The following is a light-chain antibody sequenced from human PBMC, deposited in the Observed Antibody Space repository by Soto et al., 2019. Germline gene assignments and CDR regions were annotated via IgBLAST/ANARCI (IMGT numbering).Light chain of an antibody. Sequence: DIVMTQSPLSLSVTPGEPASISCRSSQSLLHSDGYTYLDWYLQKPGQSPQLLIYLGFNRASGVPDRFSVSGSGTDFTLKITGVETEDAGVYYCMQALQSPTCGRGTKV. CDR3: MQALQSPT. CDR2: LGF. V-gene: IGKV2-28*01. J-gene: IGKJ1*01. CDR1: QSLLHSDGYTY.